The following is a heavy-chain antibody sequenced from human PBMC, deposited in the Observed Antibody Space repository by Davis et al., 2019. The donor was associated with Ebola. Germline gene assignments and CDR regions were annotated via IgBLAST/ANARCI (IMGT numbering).Heavy chain of an antibody. J-gene: IGHJ5*02. CDR1: GFTFSDYY. CDR3: ARDSRSGLLWFGESPFDP. D-gene: IGHD3-10*01. Sequence: GESLKISCAASGFTFSDYYMSWLRQAPGKGLEWVSYISSSSSYTNYADSVKGRFTISRDNAKTSIFLQMNSLRAEDTAVYYCARDSRSGLLWFGESPFDPWGQGTLVTVSS. V-gene: IGHV3-11*05. CDR2: ISSSSSYT.